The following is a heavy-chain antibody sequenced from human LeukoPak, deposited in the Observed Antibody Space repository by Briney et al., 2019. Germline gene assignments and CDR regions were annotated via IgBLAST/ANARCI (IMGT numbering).Heavy chain of an antibody. Sequence: PSETLSLTCAVYGGSFSGYYWSWIRQPPGKGLEWIGEINHSGSTNYNPSLKSRVTTSVDTSKNQFSLKLSSVTAADTAVYYCARGRGGSYYRDFDYWGQGTLVTVSS. CDR1: GGSFSGYY. J-gene: IGHJ4*02. D-gene: IGHD1-26*01. V-gene: IGHV4-34*01. CDR2: INHSGST. CDR3: ARGRGGSYYRDFDY.